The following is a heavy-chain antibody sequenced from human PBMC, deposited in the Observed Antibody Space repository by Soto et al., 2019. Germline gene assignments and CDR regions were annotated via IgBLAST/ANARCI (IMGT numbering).Heavy chain of an antibody. J-gene: IGHJ6*02. CDR2: IVVGSGNT. Sequence: SVKVSCKASGFTFTSSAVQWVRQARGQRLEWIGWIVVGSGNTNYAQKFQERVTITRDMSTSTAYMELSSLRSEDTAVYYCAAEIEIATPMDVWGQGTTVTVSS. CDR1: GFTFTSSA. V-gene: IGHV1-58*01. CDR3: AAEIEIATPMDV. D-gene: IGHD6-13*01.